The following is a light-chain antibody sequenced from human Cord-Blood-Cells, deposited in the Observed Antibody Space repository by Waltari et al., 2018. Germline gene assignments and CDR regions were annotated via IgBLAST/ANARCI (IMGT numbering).Light chain of an antibody. Sequence: EIVMTQSPATLSVSPGERATLSCRASQSVSSNLAWYQQKPGQAPRPLIYGASTKATGIPARFSGSGSGKEFTLTISSLQSEDFAVYYGQQYNNWPPLTFGGGTKVEIK. J-gene: IGKJ4*01. CDR3: QQYNNWPPLT. V-gene: IGKV3-15*01. CDR1: QSVSSN. CDR2: GAS.